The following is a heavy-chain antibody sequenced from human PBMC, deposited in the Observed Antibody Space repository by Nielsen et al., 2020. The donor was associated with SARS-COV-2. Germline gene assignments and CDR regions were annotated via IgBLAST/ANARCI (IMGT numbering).Heavy chain of an antibody. D-gene: IGHD6-6*01. J-gene: IGHJ6*03. CDR2: ICPVDSDT. V-gene: IGHV5-51*01. Sequence: GSLKISCKGSGYSLISYCIAWVRQMPGKRLECMGIICPVDSDTRYSPSFQGQVTISADKPITSAYLQWSSLQASDTAMYYCARHTRSSSSFNYYYYMDVWGKGTTVTVSS. CDR1: GYSLISYC. CDR3: ARHTRSSSSFNYYYYMDV.